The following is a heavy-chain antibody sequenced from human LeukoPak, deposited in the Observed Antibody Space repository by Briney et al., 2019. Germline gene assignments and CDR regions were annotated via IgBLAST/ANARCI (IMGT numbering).Heavy chain of an antibody. V-gene: IGHV4-34*01. CDR2: INHSGST. D-gene: IGHD2-2*01. Sequence: KPSETLSLTCAVYGGSFSGYYWSWIRQPPGKGLEWIGEINHSGSTNYNPSLKSRVTIPVDTSKNQFSLKLSSVTAADTAVYYCARGQYCSSTSCYPWFDPWGQGTLVTVSS. J-gene: IGHJ5*02. CDR3: ARGQYCSSTSCYPWFDP. CDR1: GGSFSGYY.